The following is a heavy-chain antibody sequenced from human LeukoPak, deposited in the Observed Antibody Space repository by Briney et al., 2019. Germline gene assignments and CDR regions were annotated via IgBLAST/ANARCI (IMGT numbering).Heavy chain of an antibody. CDR2: IYYSGST. Sequence: SETLSLTCTDSGGSISSYYWSWIRQPPGKGLEWIGYIYYSGSTNYNPSLKSRVTISVDTSKNQFSLKLSSVTAADTAVYYCASGLDDYVWGSYRYSNWFDPWGQGTLVTVSS. J-gene: IGHJ5*02. CDR3: ASGLDDYVWGSYRYSNWFDP. V-gene: IGHV4-59*08. CDR1: GGSISSYY. D-gene: IGHD3-16*02.